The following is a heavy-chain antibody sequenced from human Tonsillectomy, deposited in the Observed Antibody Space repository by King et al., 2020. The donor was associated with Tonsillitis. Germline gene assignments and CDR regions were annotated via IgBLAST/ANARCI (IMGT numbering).Heavy chain of an antibody. J-gene: IGHJ4*02. Sequence: QLVQSGAEVKKPGESLRISCKGSRYSFTSYWINWVRQMPGKGLEWMGRIDPSDSYTNYSPSFQGHVTISADKSISTAYLQWSSLKASDTAMYYCARLGGYSYGGGYYFDYWGQGTLVTVSS. D-gene: IGHD5-18*01. CDR1: RYSFTSYW. V-gene: IGHV5-10-1*03. CDR2: IDPSDSYT. CDR3: ARLGGYSYGGGYYFDY.